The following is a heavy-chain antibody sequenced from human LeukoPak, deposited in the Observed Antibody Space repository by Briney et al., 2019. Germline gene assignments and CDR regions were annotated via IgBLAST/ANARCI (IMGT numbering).Heavy chain of an antibody. V-gene: IGHV3-7*03. J-gene: IGHJ4*02. Sequence: GALRLSCAASGFTFSSYWMNWARQAPGKGLEWVASINHNGNVNYYVDSVKGRFTISRDNSKNTLYLQMNSLRAEDTAVYYCANRFSYGPNEYFDYWGQGTLVTVSS. CDR1: GFTFSSYW. D-gene: IGHD5-18*01. CDR2: INHNGNVN. CDR3: ANRFSYGPNEYFDY.